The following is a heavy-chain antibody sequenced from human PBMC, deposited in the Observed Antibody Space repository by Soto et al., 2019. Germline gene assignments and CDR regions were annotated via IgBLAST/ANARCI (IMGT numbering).Heavy chain of an antibody. CDR2: ISAYNGNT. J-gene: IGHJ4*02. D-gene: IGHD6-6*01. CDR3: ASRSGQLPYYFDY. V-gene: IGHV1-18*01. CDR1: GYTFSNYG. Sequence: ASVKVSCKASGYTFSNYGISLVRQAPGQGLEWMGWISAYNGNTNYAQKLQGRVTMTTDTSTSTAYMELRSLRSDDTAVYYCASRSGQLPYYFDYWGQGTLVTVSS.